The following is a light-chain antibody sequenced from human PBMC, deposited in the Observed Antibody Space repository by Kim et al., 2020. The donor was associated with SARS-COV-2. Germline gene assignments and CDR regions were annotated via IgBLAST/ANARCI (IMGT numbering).Light chain of an antibody. CDR2: EVS. Sequence: GQPVTISCTGTSRGVGGYNYVSWYQQHPGKAPKRMIYEVSKRPSGVPDRFSGSKSGNTASLTVSGLQAEDEADYYCSSYAGSNNLVFGGGTQLTVL. CDR3: SSYAGSNNLV. CDR1: SRGVGGYNY. J-gene: IGLJ2*01. V-gene: IGLV2-8*01.